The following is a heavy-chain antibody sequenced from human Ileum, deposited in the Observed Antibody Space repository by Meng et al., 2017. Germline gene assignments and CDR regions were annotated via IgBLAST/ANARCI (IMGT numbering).Heavy chain of an antibody. Sequence: VHLQVSGPGLVKPSGTLSLTCAVSGDSISSGNWWNWVRQSPGKGLEWIGEIFHGGTTNYNPSLKNRVTLLMDKSKNQFSLQLTSVTAADTAVFYCARGIGDIRVGFDYWGQGILVTVSS. CDR3: ARGIGDIRVGFDY. V-gene: IGHV4-4*02. CDR1: GDSISSGNW. J-gene: IGHJ4*02. D-gene: IGHD5-12*01. CDR2: IFHGGTT.